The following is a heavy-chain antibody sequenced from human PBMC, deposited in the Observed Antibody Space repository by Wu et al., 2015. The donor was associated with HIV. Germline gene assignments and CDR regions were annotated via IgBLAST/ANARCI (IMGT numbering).Heavy chain of an antibody. V-gene: IGHV1-46*03. CDR1: GYTFTSYY. D-gene: IGHD4-11*01. CDR2: INPSGGST. Sequence: QVQLVQSGAEVKKPGASVKVSCKASGYTFTSYYIHWVRQAPGQGLEWMGIINPSGGSTSYAQNFQGRVTMTRDTSTSTVFMELSRLRFEDTAMYYCARADNSNYPWFDPWGQGTLVHRLL. J-gene: IGHJ5*02. CDR3: ARADNSNYPWFDP.